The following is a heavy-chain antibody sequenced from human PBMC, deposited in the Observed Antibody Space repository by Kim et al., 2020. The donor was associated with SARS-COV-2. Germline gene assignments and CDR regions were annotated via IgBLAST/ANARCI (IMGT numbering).Heavy chain of an antibody. Sequence: GGSLRLSCAASGFTFDDYTMHWVRQAPGKGLEWVSLISWDGGSTYYADSVKGRFTISRDNSKNSLYLQMNSLRTEDTALYYCAKGPSSGWRGALFDYWGQGTLVTVSS. CDR2: ISWDGGST. CDR3: AKGPSSGWRGALFDY. V-gene: IGHV3-43*01. D-gene: IGHD6-19*01. J-gene: IGHJ4*02. CDR1: GFTFDDYT.